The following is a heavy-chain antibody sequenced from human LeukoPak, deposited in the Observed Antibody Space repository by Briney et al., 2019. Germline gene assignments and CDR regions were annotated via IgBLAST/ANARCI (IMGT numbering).Heavy chain of an antibody. D-gene: IGHD3-22*01. CDR1: GCTFTSYG. Sequence: ASVKVSCKASGCTFTSYGISWVRQAPGQGLEWMGIINPSFGSTNYAQKFQGRVTITKDTSTSTAYMELSSLRSEDTAVYYRGRKSRPDSRGHSCEGNFNYWGKGTLVTASS. CDR2: INPSFGST. CDR3: GRKSRPDSRGHSCEGNFNY. J-gene: IGHJ4*02. V-gene: IGHV1-18*04.